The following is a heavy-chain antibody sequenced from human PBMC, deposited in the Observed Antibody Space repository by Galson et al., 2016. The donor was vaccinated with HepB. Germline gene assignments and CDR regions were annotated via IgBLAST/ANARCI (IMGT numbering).Heavy chain of an antibody. D-gene: IGHD3-22*01. Sequence: WWAWVRQPPGESLEWIGEIYHSGTTDYNPSFKSRATISADKSKNQFSLHLTSVTAADTAVYYCARKTFYDTSGFRYFFDYWGQGALVTVSS. J-gene: IGHJ4*02. CDR1: W. CDR2: IYHSGTT. CDR3: ARKTFYDTSGFRYFFDY. V-gene: IGHV4-4*02.